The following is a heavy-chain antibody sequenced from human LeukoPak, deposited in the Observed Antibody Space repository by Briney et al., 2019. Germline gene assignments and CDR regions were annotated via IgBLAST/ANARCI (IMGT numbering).Heavy chain of an antibody. CDR1: GYTFTSYY. D-gene: IGHD6-19*01. Sequence: ASVKVCCKASGYTFTSYYMHRVRQAPGQGLEWMGIINPSGGSTSYAQKFQGRVTMTRDTSTSTVYMELSSLRSEDTAVYYCARDSYGWSDLDYWGQGTLVTVSS. CDR3: ARDSYGWSDLDY. V-gene: IGHV1-46*01. CDR2: INPSGGST. J-gene: IGHJ4*02.